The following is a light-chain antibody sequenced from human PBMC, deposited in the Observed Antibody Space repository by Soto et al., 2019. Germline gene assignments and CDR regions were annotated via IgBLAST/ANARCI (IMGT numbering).Light chain of an antibody. J-gene: IGLJ3*02. Sequence: QSALTQPASVSGSPGQSITISCTGTSSDVGGYDHVSWYQQHPGKAPKLIIYDVTVRPSGISRRVSGSKSYNTASLAVSGLPPEDEADYYCSSYTNKDTLLFGGGTKLTVL. V-gene: IGLV2-14*03. CDR3: SSYTNKDTLL. CDR2: DVT. CDR1: SSDVGGYDH.